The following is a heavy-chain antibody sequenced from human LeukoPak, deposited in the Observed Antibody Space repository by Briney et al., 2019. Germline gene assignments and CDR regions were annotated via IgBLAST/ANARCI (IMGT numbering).Heavy chain of an antibody. Sequence: GGSLRLFCAASGLTFGDYGMSWVRQAPGKGLEWVSGINWNGGSKGYADSVKGRFTSSRDNAKNSLYLQRTSLRAEDTAWYYCARDGYRGVVVITDAFDIWGQGTMVTVSS. V-gene: IGHV3-20*04. CDR1: GLTFGDYG. D-gene: IGHD3-22*01. CDR2: INWNGGSK. J-gene: IGHJ3*02. CDR3: ARDGYRGVVVITDAFDI.